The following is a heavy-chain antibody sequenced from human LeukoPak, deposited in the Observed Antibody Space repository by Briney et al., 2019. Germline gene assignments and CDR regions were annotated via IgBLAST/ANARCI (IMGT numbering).Heavy chain of an antibody. CDR3: ARDRTGYGNYYFDS. D-gene: IGHD5-18*01. CDR1: GDTVRKYA. J-gene: IGHJ4*02. V-gene: IGHV1-69*05. Sequence: SVKVSSKASGDTVRKYAIVGVRHAPGQGLEWIGGIISTYGASNSAQKFQGRVTLTTDESANTAYMELRSLRSQDTAVYYCARDRTGYGNYYFDSWGQGTPVTVSS. CDR2: IISTYGAS.